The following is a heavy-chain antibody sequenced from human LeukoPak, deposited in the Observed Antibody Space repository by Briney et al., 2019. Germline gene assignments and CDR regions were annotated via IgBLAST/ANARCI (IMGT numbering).Heavy chain of an antibody. Sequence: GGSLRLSCAASGFTFSSYGMHWVRQAPGKGLEWVAVIWYGGSNKYYADSVKGRFTISRDNSKNTLYLQMNSLRAGDTAVYYCAKGGEEELVPAAIRGEDYMDVWGKGTTVTVSS. V-gene: IGHV3-30*02. CDR2: IWYGGSNK. D-gene: IGHD2-2*02. CDR1: GFTFSSYG. CDR3: AKGGEEELVPAAIRGEDYMDV. J-gene: IGHJ6*03.